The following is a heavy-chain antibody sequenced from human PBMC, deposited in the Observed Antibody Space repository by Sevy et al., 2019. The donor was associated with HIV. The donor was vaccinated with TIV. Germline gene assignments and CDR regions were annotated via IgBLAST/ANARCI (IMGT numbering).Heavy chain of an antibody. CDR3: ARGSHDYGDYDRDVGFDY. CDR2: ISSTGNYI. Sequence: GGSLRLSCADSGFTFSRYTMNWVRQAPGKGLEWVSSISSTGNYIYYADSLKGRFSISRDNAKNSLYLQMNSLRAEDTAVYYCARGSHDYGDYDRDVGFDYWGQGTLVTVSS. V-gene: IGHV3-21*01. CDR1: GFTFSRYT. D-gene: IGHD4-17*01. J-gene: IGHJ4*02.